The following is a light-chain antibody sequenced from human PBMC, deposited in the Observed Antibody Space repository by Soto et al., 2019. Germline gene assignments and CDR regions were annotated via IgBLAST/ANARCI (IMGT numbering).Light chain of an antibody. V-gene: IGKV3-15*01. Sequence: EIVMTQSPVTLSVSPGERATLSCRASQSVGSHLAWYQQRPGQAPRLLIYGASYRATGIPARFSGSGSGTDFTITISSLQSEDFAIYYCQQYNSYSTFGQGTRLEIK. J-gene: IGKJ5*01. CDR3: QQYNSYST. CDR1: QSVGSH. CDR2: GAS.